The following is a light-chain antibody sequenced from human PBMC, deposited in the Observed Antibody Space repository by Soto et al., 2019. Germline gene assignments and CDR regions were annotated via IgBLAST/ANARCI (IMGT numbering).Light chain of an antibody. CDR1: QSVASN. CDR2: GAS. J-gene: IGKJ2*01. V-gene: IGKV3-15*01. CDR3: QQYHNWPPQYT. Sequence: EIVMTQSPASLSVSPGDGATLSCRASQSVASNVAWYQQKPGQGPRLLIHGASTRAVGVAARFSGSGSGTDFTLTISSLQSEDFAVYYCQQYHNWPPQYTFCQGTKLQIK.